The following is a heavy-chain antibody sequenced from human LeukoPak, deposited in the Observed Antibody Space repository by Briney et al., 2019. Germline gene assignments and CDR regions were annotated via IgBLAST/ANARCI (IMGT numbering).Heavy chain of an antibody. V-gene: IGHV3-23*01. CDR1: GFTFSSYA. CDR3: ARDGIQLWSSPMDV. J-gene: IGHJ6*04. D-gene: IGHD5-18*01. Sequence: PGGSLRLSCAASGFTFSSYAMSWVRQAPGKGLEWVAAISGSGGSTYYADPVKGRFTISRDNSKNTLYLQMNSLRAEDTAVYYCARDGIQLWSSPMDVWGKGTTVTVSS. CDR2: ISGSGGST.